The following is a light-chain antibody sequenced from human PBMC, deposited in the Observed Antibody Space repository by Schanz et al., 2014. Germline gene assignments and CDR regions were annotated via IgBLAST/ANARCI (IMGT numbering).Light chain of an antibody. V-gene: IGKV3-11*01. CDR1: QRLTSY. CDR2: DAS. J-gene: IGKJ2*01. CDR3: QQRSNWPPYT. Sequence: EIVLTQSPATLSLSPGERATLSCRASQRLTSYLAWYQQKPGQAPRLLIYDASTRATGIPARFSGSGSGTDFTLTISSLEPEDFAVYYCQQRSNWPPYTFGQGTKLEIK.